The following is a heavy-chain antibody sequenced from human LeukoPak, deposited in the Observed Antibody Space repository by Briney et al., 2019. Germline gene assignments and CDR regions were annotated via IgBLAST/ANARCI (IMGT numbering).Heavy chain of an antibody. CDR1: GGSFSGYY. CDR3: ARICYDSSGYTCLGAFDI. CDR2: INHSGST. J-gene: IGHJ3*02. Sequence: PSETLSLTCAVYGGSFSGYYWSWIRQPPGKGLEWIGEINHSGSTNYNPSLKSRVTISVDTSKNQFSLKLSSVTAADTAVYYCARICYDSSGYTCLGAFDIWGQGTLVTVSS. V-gene: IGHV4-34*01. D-gene: IGHD3-22*01.